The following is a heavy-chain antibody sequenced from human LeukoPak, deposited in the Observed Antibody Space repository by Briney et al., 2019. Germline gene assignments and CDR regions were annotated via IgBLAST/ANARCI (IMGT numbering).Heavy chain of an antibody. J-gene: IGHJ4*02. CDR1: GGSTSTYY. CDR2: IHYSEST. CDR3: AKLVPDPTSTDFDS. Sequence: SETLSLTCTVSGGSTSTYYWSWIRQPPGKGLEWIGYIHYSESTNYNPSLKSRVTISVDTFKNQFSLKLSSVTAADTAVYYCAKLVPDPTSTDFDSWGQGTLVTVSS. D-gene: IGHD2-2*01. V-gene: IGHV4-59*08.